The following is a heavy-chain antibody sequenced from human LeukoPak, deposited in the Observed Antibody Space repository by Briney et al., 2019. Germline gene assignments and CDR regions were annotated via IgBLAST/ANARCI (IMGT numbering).Heavy chain of an antibody. Sequence: GGSLRLSCAAAGFTFSGCSMNWVRQAPGKGLEWVSAISASGGTTFYTDSVKGRFTISRDNSKNTLYLQMSSLRAEDTAIYYCAARTLNTGIDWLARWGQGTLVSVSS. J-gene: IGHJ5*02. CDR2: ISASGGTT. V-gene: IGHV3-23*01. D-gene: IGHD1-14*01. CDR1: GFTFSGCS. CDR3: AARTLNTGIDWLAR.